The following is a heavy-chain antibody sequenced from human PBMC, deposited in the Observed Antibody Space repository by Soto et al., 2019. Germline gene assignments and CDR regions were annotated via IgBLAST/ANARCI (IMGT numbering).Heavy chain of an antibody. CDR2: IIPIFGTA. CDR3: ARERVAYCGGDCYSLLQH. D-gene: IGHD2-21*02. J-gene: IGHJ1*01. CDR1: GGTFSSYA. V-gene: IGHV1-69*12. Sequence: QVQLVQSGAEVKKPGSSVKVSCKASGGTFSSYAISWVRQAPGQGLEWMGGIIPIFGTAHYAQKFQGRVTMTADESTGTVYRELSSLRSEDTAVYYCARERVAYCGGDCYSLLQHWGQGTLVTVSS.